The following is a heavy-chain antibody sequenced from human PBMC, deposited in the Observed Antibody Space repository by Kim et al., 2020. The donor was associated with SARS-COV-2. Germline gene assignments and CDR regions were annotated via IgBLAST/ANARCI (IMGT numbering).Heavy chain of an antibody. Sequence: NPSLKRRGTISIDTSKNQLSLNLTSVTAADTAVYYCARVDCGSGSINYYFDTWGQGTLVTVSS. J-gene: IGHJ4*02. V-gene: IGHV4-31*02. CDR3: ARVDCGSGSINYYFDT. D-gene: IGHD3-10*01.